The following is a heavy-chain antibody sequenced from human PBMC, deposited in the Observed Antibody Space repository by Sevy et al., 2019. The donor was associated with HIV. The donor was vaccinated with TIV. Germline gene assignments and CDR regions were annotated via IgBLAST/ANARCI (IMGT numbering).Heavy chain of an antibody. J-gene: IGHJ6*04. CDR3: ARGYTYYDFRSAHYAAGGMDV. V-gene: IGHV3-33*01. D-gene: IGHD3-3*01. Sequence: GGSLRLSCAASGFTFSSYGMHWVRQAPGKGLEWVAVIWYDGSNKYYADSVKGRFTISRDNSKNTLYLQMNSLRAEDTAVYHCARGYTYYDFRSAHYAAGGMDVWGEGTTVTVSS. CDR1: GFTFSSYG. CDR2: IWYDGSNK.